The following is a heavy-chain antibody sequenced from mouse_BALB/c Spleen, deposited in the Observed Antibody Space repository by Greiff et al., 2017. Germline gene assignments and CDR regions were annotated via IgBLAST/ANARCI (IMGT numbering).Heavy chain of an antibody. Sequence: VQLQQSGAELVKPGASVKLSCTASGFNIKDTYMHWVKQRPEQGLEWIGRIDPANGSTKYDPKFQGKATMTADTSSNTAYLQLSSLTSADTAVYYCASEHYGSYEAWFAYWGQGTLVTVSA. J-gene: IGHJ3*01. D-gene: IGHD2-1*01. CDR3: ASEHYGSYEAWFAY. CDR2: IDPANGST. CDR1: GFNIKDTY. V-gene: IGHV14-3*02.